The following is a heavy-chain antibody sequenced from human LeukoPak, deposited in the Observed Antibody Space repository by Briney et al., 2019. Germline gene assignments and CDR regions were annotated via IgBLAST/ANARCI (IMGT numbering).Heavy chain of an antibody. J-gene: IGHJ4*02. V-gene: IGHV3-33*01. CDR1: GFTFSSYG. CDR2: IWYDESNK. Sequence: GGSLRLSCAASGFTFSSYGMHWVRQAPGKGLEWVAVIWYDESNKYYADSVKGRFTISRDNSKNTLYLQMNSLRAEDTAVYYCARALYGIAAAGPPFDYWGQGTLVTVSS. CDR3: ARALYGIAAAGPPFDY. D-gene: IGHD6-13*01.